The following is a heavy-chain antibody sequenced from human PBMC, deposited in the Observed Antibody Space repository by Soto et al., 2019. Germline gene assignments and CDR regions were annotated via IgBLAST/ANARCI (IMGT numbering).Heavy chain of an antibody. CDR3: ARDGDYGDSRLHDSFDV. Sequence: GPGVKKPGASVKVSCKASGYPFTDFAISWVRQAPGQGLEWMGWISPYNGNTNYAQKLQGRVSMTADASTGTAYVEVRSLKSNDTATYFCARDGDYGDSRLHDSFDVWGQGTMVTVSS. D-gene: IGHD4-17*01. V-gene: IGHV1-18*01. J-gene: IGHJ3*01. CDR2: ISPYNGNT. CDR1: GYPFTDFA.